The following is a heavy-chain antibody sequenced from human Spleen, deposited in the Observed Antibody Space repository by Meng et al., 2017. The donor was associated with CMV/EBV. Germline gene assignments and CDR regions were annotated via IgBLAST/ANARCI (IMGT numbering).Heavy chain of an antibody. CDR3: ARDPVDHYNFWTGYYPDF. Sequence: ISSDTFYWGWIRQPPGQGPEWIASILYSGNTHYNPSLKSRLTISVDTSKNQFFLKLNSLTAADTAVYYCARDPVDHYNFWTGYYPDFWGQGTLVTVSS. CDR1: ISSDTFY. J-gene: IGHJ4*02. V-gene: IGHV4-39*02. D-gene: IGHD3-3*01. CDR2: ILYSGNT.